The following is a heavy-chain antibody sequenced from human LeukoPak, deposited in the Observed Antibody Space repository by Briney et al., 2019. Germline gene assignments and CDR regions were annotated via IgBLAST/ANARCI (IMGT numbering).Heavy chain of an antibody. Sequence: HGESLKISCKGLGYSFNNYWNAWVRQRPGKGLEWMGIIYPGGSETRYDPSFQGQVTISADKSISTAYLQWSSLKASDTAMYYCASGSTVTTSIDYWGQGTLVTVSS. D-gene: IGHD4-17*01. CDR3: ASGSTVTTSIDY. J-gene: IGHJ4*02. CDR2: IYPGGSET. V-gene: IGHV5-51*01. CDR1: GYSFNNYW.